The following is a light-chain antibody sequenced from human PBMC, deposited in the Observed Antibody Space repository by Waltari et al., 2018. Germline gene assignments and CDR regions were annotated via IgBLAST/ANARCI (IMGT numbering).Light chain of an antibody. Sequence: SYELTQPPSVSVSPGQTASITCSGDKLGYKFACWYQQKPGQCPVLVIYLDTKRPSGIPESFSGSHSVNTAALTISGTQAMDEADYYCQAWDSSTVVFGGGTKLTVL. V-gene: IGLV3-1*01. CDR2: LDT. J-gene: IGLJ2*01. CDR1: KLGYKF. CDR3: QAWDSSTVV.